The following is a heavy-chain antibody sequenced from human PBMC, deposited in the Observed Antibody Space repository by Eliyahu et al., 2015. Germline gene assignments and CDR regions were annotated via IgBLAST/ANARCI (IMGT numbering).Heavy chain of an antibody. CDR1: GFXFSTXE. Sequence: QLVESGGGLVQPGGXLRXSCAVSGFXFSTXEXNWVRRAPGKGLEWIAYISRTGSTIYYADSVKGRFTISRDNARNSLFLQMNTLRVEDTAIYYCSRQRGIWSHFDYWGQGTLVTASS. CDR3: SRQRGIWSHFDY. CDR2: ISRTGSTI. J-gene: IGHJ4*02. D-gene: IGHD3-16*01. V-gene: IGHV3-48*03.